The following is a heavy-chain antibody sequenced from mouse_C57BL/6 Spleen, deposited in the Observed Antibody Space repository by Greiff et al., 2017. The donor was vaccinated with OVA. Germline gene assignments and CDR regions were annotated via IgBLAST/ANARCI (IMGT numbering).Heavy chain of an antibody. CDR2: IDPSDSYT. CDR1: GYTFTSYW. Sequence: VQLQQPGAELVKPGASVKLSCKASGYTFTSYWMQWVKQRPGQGLEWIGEIDPSDSYTNYNPKFKGKATLTVDTSSSPAYMQLSSLTSEDSAVYYCARRYCNYPFDYWGQGTTLTVSS. J-gene: IGHJ2*01. V-gene: IGHV1-50*01. CDR3: ARRYCNYPFDY. D-gene: IGHD2-1*01.